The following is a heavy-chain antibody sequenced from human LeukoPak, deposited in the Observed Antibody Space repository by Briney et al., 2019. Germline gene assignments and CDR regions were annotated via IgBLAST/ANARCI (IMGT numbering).Heavy chain of an antibody. D-gene: IGHD6-6*01. CDR2: INPNSGGT. CDR3: ARGEYSSSSILWTLDY. J-gene: IGHJ4*02. V-gene: IGHV1-2*02. Sequence: ASVTVSCTASGYTFTGYYMHWVRQAPGQGLEWMGWINPNSGGTTYAQKFQGRVTMTRDTSISTAYMELSRLRSDDTAVYYCARGEYSSSSILWTLDYWGQGTLVTVSS. CDR1: GYTFTGYY.